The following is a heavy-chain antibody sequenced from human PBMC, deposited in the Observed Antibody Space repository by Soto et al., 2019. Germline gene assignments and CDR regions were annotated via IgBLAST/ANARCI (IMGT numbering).Heavy chain of an antibody. Sequence: LSLTCAVSGYSISSSNWWGWIRQPPGKGLEWIGYIYYSGSTYYNPSLKSRVTMSVDTSKNQFSLKLSSVTAVDTAVYYCARSGGYSYQYAFDIWGQGTMVTV. V-gene: IGHV4-28*01. CDR2: IYYSGST. CDR1: GYSISSSNW. D-gene: IGHD5-18*01. CDR3: ARSGGYSYQYAFDI. J-gene: IGHJ3*02.